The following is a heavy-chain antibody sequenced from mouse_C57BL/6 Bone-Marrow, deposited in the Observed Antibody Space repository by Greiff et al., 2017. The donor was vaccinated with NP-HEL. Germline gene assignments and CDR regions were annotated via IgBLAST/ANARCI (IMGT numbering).Heavy chain of an antibody. Sequence: QVQLQQPGAELVKPGASVKLSCKASGYTFTSYWMHWVKQRPGRGLEWIGRIDPKSGGTKYNEKFKSKATLTVDKPSSTAYMQLSSLTSEDSAVYFCARRYYDYDKYFDDWGTGTTVTVSS. CDR3: ARRYYDYDKYFDD. CDR1: GYTFTSYW. CDR2: IDPKSGGT. V-gene: IGHV1-72*01. D-gene: IGHD2-4*01. J-gene: IGHJ1*03.